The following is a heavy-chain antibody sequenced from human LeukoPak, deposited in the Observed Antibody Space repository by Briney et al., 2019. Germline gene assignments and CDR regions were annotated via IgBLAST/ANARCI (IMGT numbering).Heavy chain of an antibody. V-gene: IGHV4-34*01. D-gene: IGHD2-15*01. CDR1: DGSFSDYY. CDR2: ISHSGST. Sequence: PSETLSLTCAVYDGSFSDYYWSWVRQPPGKGLDWIGEISHSGSTNYNPSLKSRVTISVDTSKNQFSLKLSSVTAADTAVYYCARGTIVVAVAAQFSTGVDVWGQGTTVIVSS. J-gene: IGHJ6*02. CDR3: ARGTIVVAVAAQFSTGVDV.